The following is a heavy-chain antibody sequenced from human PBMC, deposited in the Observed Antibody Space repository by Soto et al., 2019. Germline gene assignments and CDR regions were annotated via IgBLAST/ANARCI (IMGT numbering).Heavy chain of an antibody. CDR2: ISSSSSYT. D-gene: IGHD2-21*02. J-gene: IGHJ5*02. CDR3: ARTPNPVVVTAISWFDP. Sequence: QVQLVESGGGLVKPGGSLRLSCAASGFTFSDYYMSWIRQAPGKGLEWVSYISSSSSYTNYADSVKGRFTISRDNAKNSLYLQMNSLRAEDTAVYYCARTPNPVVVTAISWFDPWGQGTLVTVSS. CDR1: GFTFSDYY. V-gene: IGHV3-11*06.